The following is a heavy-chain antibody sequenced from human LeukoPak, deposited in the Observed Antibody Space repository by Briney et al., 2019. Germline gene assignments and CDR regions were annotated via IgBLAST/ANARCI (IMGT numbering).Heavy chain of an antibody. CDR1: GFTFSSYA. J-gene: IGHJ6*03. Sequence: PGGSLRLSCAASGFTFSSYAMSWVRQAPGKGLEWVSAISGSGGSTYYADSVKGRFTISRDNSKNTLYLQMNSLRAEGTAVYYCAKDRYDFWSGYTRTSYYYMDVWGKGTTVTVSS. CDR2: ISGSGGST. D-gene: IGHD3-3*01. CDR3: AKDRYDFWSGYTRTSYYYMDV. V-gene: IGHV3-23*01.